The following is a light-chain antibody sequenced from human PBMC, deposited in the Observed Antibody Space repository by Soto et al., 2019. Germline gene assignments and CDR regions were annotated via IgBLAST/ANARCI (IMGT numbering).Light chain of an antibody. Sequence: QSVLTQPPSVSGAPGQRITISCTGSSSNIGAHSDVYWYQHLPGTAPKLLIYDNNNRPSGVPDRFSGSKSGTSASLAITGLQADDEADYCCQSYDSSLSAPYVFGTGTKLTVL. V-gene: IGLV1-40*01. CDR1: SSNIGAHSD. CDR2: DNN. CDR3: QSYDSSLSAPYV. J-gene: IGLJ1*01.